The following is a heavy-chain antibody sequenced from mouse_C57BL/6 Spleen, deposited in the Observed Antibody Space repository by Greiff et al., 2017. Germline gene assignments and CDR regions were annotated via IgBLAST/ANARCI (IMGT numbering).Heavy chain of an antibody. CDR3: TREGITTVVATKAMDY. CDR1: GFTFSSYA. V-gene: IGHV5-9-1*02. J-gene: IGHJ4*01. D-gene: IGHD1-1*01. Sequence: EVQVVESGEGLVKPGGSLKLSCAASGFTFSSYAMSWVRQTPEKRLEWVAYISSGGDYIYYADTVKGRFTISRDNARNTLYLQMSSLKSEDTAMYYCTREGITTVVATKAMDYWGQGTSVTVSS. CDR2: ISSGGDYI.